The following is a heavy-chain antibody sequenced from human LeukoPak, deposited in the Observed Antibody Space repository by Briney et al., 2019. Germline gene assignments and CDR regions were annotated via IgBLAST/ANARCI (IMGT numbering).Heavy chain of an antibody. CDR2: ISGSGGST. V-gene: IGHV3-23*01. Sequence: GGSLRLSCAASGFTFSSYAMSWVRQAPGKGLEWVSAISGSGGSTYYADSVKGRFTISRDNSRNTLYLQMNSLRAEDTAVYYCAKDRGRWWELPDVFDIWGQGTMVTVSS. CDR1: GFTFSSYA. CDR3: AKDRGRWWELPDVFDI. J-gene: IGHJ3*02. D-gene: IGHD1-26*01.